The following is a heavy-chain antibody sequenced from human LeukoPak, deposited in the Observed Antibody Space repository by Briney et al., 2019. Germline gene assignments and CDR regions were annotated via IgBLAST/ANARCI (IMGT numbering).Heavy chain of an antibody. CDR2: INHSGST. Sequence: SETLSLTCAVYGGSFSGYYWSWIRQPPGKGLEWIGEINHSGSTNYNPSLKSRVTISVDTSKNQFSLKLSSVTAADTAVYYCARPYYYDSTDASDIWGQGTMVTVSS. V-gene: IGHV4-34*01. D-gene: IGHD3-22*01. CDR1: GGSFSGYY. J-gene: IGHJ3*02. CDR3: ARPYYYDSTDASDI.